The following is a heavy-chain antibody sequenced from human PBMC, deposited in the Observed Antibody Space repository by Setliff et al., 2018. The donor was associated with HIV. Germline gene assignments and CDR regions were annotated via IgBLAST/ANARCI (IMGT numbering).Heavy chain of an antibody. J-gene: IGHJ5*02. V-gene: IGHV1-69*06. CDR1: GGTFSRLA. Sequence: SVKVSCKASGGTFSRLAISWVRQAPGQGLEWMGGIIPIYGTVNYAQKFQGRVTITADKSTTTAYMGLSSLRSEDTAVYYCARDIPHDYTFWSGSTRFDLWGQGTLVTVSS. D-gene: IGHD3-3*01. CDR2: IIPIYGTV. CDR3: ARDIPHDYTFWSGSTRFDL.